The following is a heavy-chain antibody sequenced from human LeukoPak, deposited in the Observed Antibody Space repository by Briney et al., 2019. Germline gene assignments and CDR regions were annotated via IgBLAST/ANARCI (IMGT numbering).Heavy chain of an antibody. CDR1: GGSIINYY. V-gene: IGHV4-4*07. CDR2: IYVTGST. CDR3: ARLKYYDSTGYSPGYYMDV. Sequence: SETLSLTCTVSGGSIINYYWSWIRQSAGTGLEWVGRIYVTGSTNYNPSLQSRLSMSVDTSKNQFSLRLTSVSAADTAVYYCARLKYYDSTGYSPGYYMDVWGKGITVTVSS. D-gene: IGHD3-22*01. J-gene: IGHJ6*03.